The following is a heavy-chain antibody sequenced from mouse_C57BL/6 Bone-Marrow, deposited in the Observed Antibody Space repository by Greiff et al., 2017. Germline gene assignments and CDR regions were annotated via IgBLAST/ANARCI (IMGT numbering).Heavy chain of an antibody. Sequence: VQLQQPGAELVKPGASVKLSCKASGYTFTSYWMHWVKQRPGQGLEWIGMIHPNSGSTNYNEKFKSKATLTVDKSSSTAYMQLSSLTSEDSAVYYCARGDYSNYVCYLDYWGQGTTLTVSS. CDR3: ARGDYSNYVCYLDY. V-gene: IGHV1-64*01. J-gene: IGHJ2*01. CDR1: GYTFTSYW. CDR2: IHPNSGST. D-gene: IGHD2-5*01.